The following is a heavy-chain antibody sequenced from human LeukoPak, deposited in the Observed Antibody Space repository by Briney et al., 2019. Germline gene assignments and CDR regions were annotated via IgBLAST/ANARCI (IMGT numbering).Heavy chain of an antibody. J-gene: IGHJ5*02. Sequence: GGSLRLSCAASGFTFSSYGMHWVRQAPGKGLEWVAVIWYDGSNKYYADSVKGRFTISRDNSKNTLYLQMNSLRAEDTAVYYCARAPYCSGTSCYWFDPWGQGTLVTVSS. CDR3: ARAPYCSGTSCYWFDP. V-gene: IGHV3-33*01. D-gene: IGHD2-2*01. CDR2: IWYDGSNK. CDR1: GFTFSSYG.